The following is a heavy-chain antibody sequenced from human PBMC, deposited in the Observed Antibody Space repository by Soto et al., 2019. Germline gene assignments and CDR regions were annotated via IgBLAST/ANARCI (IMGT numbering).Heavy chain of an antibody. CDR2: IYSGGYT. J-gene: IGHJ4*02. CDR1: GFTVSNNY. V-gene: IGHV3-53*01. CDR3: ARVAY. Sequence: PGGSLRLSCAVSGFTVSNNYMSWVRQAPGKGLEGVSVIYSGGYTAYGDSVKGRFTISRDNSKNTLYLQMDTLRPEDTAMYYCARVAYWGPGTQVTVSS.